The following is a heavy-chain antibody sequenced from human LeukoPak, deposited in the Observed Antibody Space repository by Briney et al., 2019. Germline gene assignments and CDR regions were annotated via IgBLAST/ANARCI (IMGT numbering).Heavy chain of an antibody. CDR1: GFTFSIYA. CDR3: ARGGIHLDY. J-gene: IGHJ4*02. CDR2: ISYDGSNK. Sequence: GGSLRLSSASSGFTFSIYATHWVRQAPGKGLEWVAVISYDGSNKYYADSVKGRFTISRDNSKNTLYLQMNSLRAEDTAVYYCARGGIHLDYWGQGTLVTVSS. D-gene: IGHD5-18*01. V-gene: IGHV3-30*04.